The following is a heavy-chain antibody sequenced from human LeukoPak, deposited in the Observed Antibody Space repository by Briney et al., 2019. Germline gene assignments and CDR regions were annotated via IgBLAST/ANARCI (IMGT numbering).Heavy chain of an antibody. V-gene: IGHV4-31*03. Sequence: SHTLSLTCTVSGGSISSGGYYWSWIRQPPGKGLEWIGCIYYSGSTYYNPSLKGRITISVDTSKNQFSLKLSSVTAADTAVYYCARDLYGSGTDAFDIWGQGTMVTVSS. CDR3: ARDLYGSGTDAFDI. CDR1: GGSISSGGYY. J-gene: IGHJ3*02. D-gene: IGHD3-10*01. CDR2: IYYSGST.